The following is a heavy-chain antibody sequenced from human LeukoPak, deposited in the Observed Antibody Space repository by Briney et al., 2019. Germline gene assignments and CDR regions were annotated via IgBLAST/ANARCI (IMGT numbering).Heavy chain of an antibody. Sequence: SETLSLTCTVSGGSISSGSYYWSWIRQPAGKGLEWIGRIYTSGSTNYNPSLKSRVTMSVDTSKNQFSLKLSSVTAADTAVYYCARDRPWDSSGIGVYYFDYWGQGTLVTVSS. D-gene: IGHD3-22*01. CDR3: ARDRPWDSSGIGVYYFDY. J-gene: IGHJ4*02. V-gene: IGHV4-61*02. CDR1: GGSISSGSYY. CDR2: IYTSGST.